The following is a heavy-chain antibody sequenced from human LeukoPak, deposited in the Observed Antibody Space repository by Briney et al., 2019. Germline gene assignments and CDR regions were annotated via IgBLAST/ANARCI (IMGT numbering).Heavy chain of an antibody. J-gene: IGHJ4*02. CDR2: IYYSGST. Sequence: SETLSLTCTVSGVSISSGDYNWSWVRQPPGKGLEWIGYIYYSGSTNYNPSLKSRVTISVDTSKNQFSLKLSSVTAADTAVYYCARAPSTDYGDYANVDYWGQGTLVTVSS. CDR1: GVSISSGDYN. D-gene: IGHD4-17*01. V-gene: IGHV4-61*08. CDR3: ARAPSTDYGDYANVDY.